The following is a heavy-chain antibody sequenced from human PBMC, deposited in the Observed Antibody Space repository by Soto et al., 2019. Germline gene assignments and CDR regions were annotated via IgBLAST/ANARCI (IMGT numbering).Heavy chain of an antibody. J-gene: IGHJ6*02. V-gene: IGHV5-10-1*01. CDR2: IDPSDSYT. CDR3: ARWMRMTAGGQSDYYGMDV. CDR1: GYTFTSYW. D-gene: IGHD6-13*01. Sequence: PGESLKISCQGSGYTFTSYWISWVRQMPGKGLEWMGRIDPSDSYTNYSPSFQGHVTISVDKSISTAYLQWSSLKASDTAMYYCARWMRMTAGGQSDYYGMDVWGQGTTVTVSS.